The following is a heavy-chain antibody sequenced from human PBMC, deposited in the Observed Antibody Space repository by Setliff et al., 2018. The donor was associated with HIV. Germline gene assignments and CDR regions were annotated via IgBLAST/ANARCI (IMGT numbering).Heavy chain of an antibody. CDR1: GSTFSAYD. J-gene: IGHJ6*02. CDR2: MNPNSGNT. Sequence: ASEKVSCKASGSTFSAYDINWVRQAPGQGPEWMGWMNPNSGNTGYAPKLQGRVTMTRNTSISTAYMELSSLRSDDTAVYYCASSWSRVPYYGMDVWGQGTTVTVSS. V-gene: IGHV1-8*01. D-gene: IGHD6-13*01. CDR3: ASSWSRVPYYGMDV.